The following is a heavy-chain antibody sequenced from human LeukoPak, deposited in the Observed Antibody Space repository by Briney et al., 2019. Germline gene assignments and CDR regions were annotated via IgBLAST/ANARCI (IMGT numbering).Heavy chain of an antibody. CDR3: ARDHCDDAACYPFDR. J-gene: IGHJ4*02. CDR1: GASFNYYY. Sequence: SETLSLTCNVSGASFNYYYWSWIRQPAGKGLEWIGRVYLGGSTNYNPSLKSRVMMSLDKANNQFSLRLSSVTAADTAIYYCARDHCDDAACYPFDRWGQGTLVTVPS. CDR2: VYLGGST. V-gene: IGHV4-4*07. D-gene: IGHD2-21*01.